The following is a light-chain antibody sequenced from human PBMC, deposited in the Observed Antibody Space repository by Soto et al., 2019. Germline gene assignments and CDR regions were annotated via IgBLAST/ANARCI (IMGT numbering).Light chain of an antibody. CDR1: QSISKW. CDR2: DTS. Sequence: SQSISKWLAWYQHKPGKAPRLLIFDTSTLMSGVPSRFSGSGYGTQFTLTISSLQPDDFATYYCQQFQDHSPAFGPGTKV. CDR3: QQFQDHSPA. V-gene: IGKV1-5*01. J-gene: IGKJ1*01.